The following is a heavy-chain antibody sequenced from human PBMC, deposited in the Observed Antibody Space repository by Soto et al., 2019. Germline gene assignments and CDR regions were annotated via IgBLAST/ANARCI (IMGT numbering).Heavy chain of an antibody. J-gene: IGHJ4*02. Sequence: HPGGSLRLSCAASGFTFSSYSMNWVRQAPGKGLEWVSYISSSSSTIYYADSVKGRFTISRDNAKNSLYLQTNSLRDEDTAVYYCARQQLWLQNPRASPFDYWGQGTLVTVSS. CDR1: GFTFSSYS. V-gene: IGHV3-48*02. D-gene: IGHD5-18*01. CDR2: ISSSSSTI. CDR3: ARQQLWLQNPRASPFDY.